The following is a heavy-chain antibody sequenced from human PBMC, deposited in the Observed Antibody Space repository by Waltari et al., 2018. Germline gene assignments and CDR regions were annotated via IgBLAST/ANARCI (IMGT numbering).Heavy chain of an antibody. Sequence: QVQLQQWGAGLLKPSETLSLTCAVYGGSFSGYYWSWIRQPPGKGLAWIGEINHSGSTNYNPSLKSRVTISVDTSKNQFSRKLSSVTAADTAVYYCARRQWLRPFDYWGQGTLVTVSS. CDR3: ARRQWLRPFDY. CDR2: INHSGST. V-gene: IGHV4-34*01. D-gene: IGHD6-19*01. J-gene: IGHJ4*02. CDR1: GGSFSGYY.